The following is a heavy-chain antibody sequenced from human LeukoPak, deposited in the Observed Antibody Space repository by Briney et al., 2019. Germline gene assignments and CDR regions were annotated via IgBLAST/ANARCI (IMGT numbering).Heavy chain of an antibody. D-gene: IGHD1-1*01. J-gene: IGHJ5*02. V-gene: IGHV1-69*05. Sequence: SVKLSCKASGGTFSSYAISWVRQAPGQGLEWMGGIIPIFGTANYAQKFQGRVTITTYESTSTAYMELSSLRSEDTAVYDCARGLIPSYNRNDVEWNWFDPWGQGTLVTVSS. CDR1: GGTFSSYA. CDR2: IIPIFGTA. CDR3: ARGLIPSYNRNDVEWNWFDP.